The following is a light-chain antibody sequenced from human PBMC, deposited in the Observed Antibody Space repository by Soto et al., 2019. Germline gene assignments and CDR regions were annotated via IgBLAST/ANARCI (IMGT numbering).Light chain of an antibody. Sequence: DIQMTQSPSTLSASVGDRVTITCRASQSISSWLAWYQQKPGKAPKLLIYDASSLESGVPSRFSGSGSWTEFTLTISSLQPDDFETYYCQQYNSYSPLTFGEGTKVEIK. J-gene: IGKJ1*01. CDR1: QSISSW. V-gene: IGKV1-5*01. CDR2: DAS. CDR3: QQYNSYSPLT.